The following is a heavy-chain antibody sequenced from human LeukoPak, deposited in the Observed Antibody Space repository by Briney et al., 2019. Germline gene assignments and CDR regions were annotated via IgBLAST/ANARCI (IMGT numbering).Heavy chain of an antibody. J-gene: IGHJ4*02. D-gene: IGHD3-22*01. V-gene: IGHV1-2*04. CDR3: ARTYYYDSSGYYPIEYYFDY. CDR2: INPNSGGT. Sequence: ASVKVSCKASGYTFTGYYMHWVRQAPGQGLEWMGWINPNSGGTNYAQKFQGWVTMTRDTSISTAYMELSRLRSDDTAVYYRARTYYYDSSGYYPIEYYFDYWGQGTLVTVSS. CDR1: GYTFTGYY.